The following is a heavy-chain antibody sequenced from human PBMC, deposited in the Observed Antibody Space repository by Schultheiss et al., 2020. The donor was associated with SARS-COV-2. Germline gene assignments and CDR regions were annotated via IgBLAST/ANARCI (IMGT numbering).Heavy chain of an antibody. CDR3: ARETAVGSVFDY. D-gene: IGHD6-13*01. CDR2: IYYSGST. CDR1: GGSISSGTYY. Sequence: SETLSLTCTVSGGSISSGTYYWGFIRQPPGQGLEWIGSIYYSGSTYYNPSLKSRVTISVDTSKNQFSLNLSSVTASDRAVYYCARETAVGSVFDYWGQGTLVTVSS. J-gene: IGHJ4*02. V-gene: IGHV4-39*02.